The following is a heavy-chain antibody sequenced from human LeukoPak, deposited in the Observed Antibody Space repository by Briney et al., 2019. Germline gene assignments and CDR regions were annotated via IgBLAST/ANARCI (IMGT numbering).Heavy chain of an antibody. J-gene: IGHJ4*02. CDR3: ARDKTRGLGYSYSKSGNYFDY. CDR2: INWNGGST. D-gene: IGHD5-18*01. V-gene: IGHV3-20*04. Sequence: GGSLRLSCAASGFTFDDYGMSWVRQAPGKGLEWVSDINWNGGSTGYADSVKGRFTISRDNAKNSLYLQMNSLRAEDTAVYSCARDKTRGLGYSYSKSGNYFDYWGQGTLVTVSS. CDR1: GFTFDDYG.